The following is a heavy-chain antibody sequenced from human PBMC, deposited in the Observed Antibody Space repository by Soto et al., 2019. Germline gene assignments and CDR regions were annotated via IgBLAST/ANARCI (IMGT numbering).Heavy chain of an antibody. CDR2: ISGSGGSA. V-gene: IGHV3-23*01. Sequence: PGGSLRLSCAASGFTFSSYAMSWVRQAPGKGLEWVSAISGSGGSAYYADSVKGRFTISRDSSKNTLYLQMNSLRAEDTAVYYCAKKGGHCSGGSCYKFFDHWGQGTLVTVSS. J-gene: IGHJ4*02. D-gene: IGHD2-15*01. CDR3: AKKGGHCSGGSCYKFFDH. CDR1: GFTFSSYA.